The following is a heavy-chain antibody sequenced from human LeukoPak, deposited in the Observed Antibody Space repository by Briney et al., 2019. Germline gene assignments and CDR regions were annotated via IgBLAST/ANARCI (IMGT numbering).Heavy chain of an antibody. D-gene: IGHD1-14*01. J-gene: IGHJ5*02. Sequence: SETLSLTCTVSGGSISSSSYYWGWLRQPPGKGLEWIGSIYYSGSTYYNPSLKSRVTISVDTSKNQFSLKLSSVTAADTAVYYCARDPDGPGTRTLTWSDPGGQGTRSPSPQ. CDR1: GGSISSSSYY. V-gene: IGHV4-39*07. CDR2: IYYSGST. CDR3: ARDPDGPGTRTLTWSDP.